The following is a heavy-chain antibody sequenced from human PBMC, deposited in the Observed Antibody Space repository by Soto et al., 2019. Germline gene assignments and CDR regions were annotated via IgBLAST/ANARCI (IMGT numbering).Heavy chain of an antibody. D-gene: IGHD4-17*01. J-gene: IGHJ4*02. CDR2: INHSGST. CDR1: GGAFSGYY. Sequence: PSETLYLTGAVYGGAFSGYYWSWIRQPPGKGLEWIGEINHSGSTNYNPSLKSRVTISVDTSKNQFSLKLSSVTAADTAVYYCARGGTVYYGGNSGGYDFDYWGQGTLVTVSS. V-gene: IGHV4-34*01. CDR3: ARGGTVYYGGNSGGYDFDY.